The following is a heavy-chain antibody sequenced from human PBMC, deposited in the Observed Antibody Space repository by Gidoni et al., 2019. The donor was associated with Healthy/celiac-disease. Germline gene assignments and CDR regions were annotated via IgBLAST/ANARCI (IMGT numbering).Heavy chain of an antibody. V-gene: IGHV4-61*02. Sequence: QVQLQESGPGLVKPSQTLSLTCPVSGGSISSGSYSWRWIRQPAGKGLEWIGRIYTRGSTNYNPSLKSRVTISVDTSKNQFSLKLSSVTAADTAVYYCARGDLIFWGLLWFGELSPLADWGQGTLVTVSS. CDR2: IYTRGST. CDR1: GGSISSGSYS. D-gene: IGHD3-10*01. J-gene: IGHJ4*02. CDR3: ARGDLIFWGLLWFGELSPLAD.